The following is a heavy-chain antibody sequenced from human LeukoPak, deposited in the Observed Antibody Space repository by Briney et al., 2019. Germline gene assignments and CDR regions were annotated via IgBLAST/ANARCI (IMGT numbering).Heavy chain of an antibody. CDR2: ISSSSSYI. CDR1: GFTFSNYN. D-gene: IGHD2-15*01. Sequence: GGSLRLSCAASGFTFSNYNMNWVRQAPVRGLEWVSSISSSSSYIYYADSVKGRFTISRDNAKNSLYLQMNSLRADDTAVYYCARGAPYCSGANCMYYFDYWGQGTLVTVSS. CDR3: ARGAPYCSGANCMYYFDY. V-gene: IGHV3-21*01. J-gene: IGHJ4*02.